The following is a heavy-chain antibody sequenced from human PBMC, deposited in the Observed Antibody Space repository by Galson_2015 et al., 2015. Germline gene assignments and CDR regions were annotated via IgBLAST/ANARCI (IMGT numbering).Heavy chain of an antibody. Sequence: SETLSLTCTVSGGSISRYYWSWIRQPPGKGLEWLGYIYSSGSTNYNPSLKSRVTISVDASKNQFSLKLSPVTAADTAVYYCARNFGSGTYYIDSWGQGTLVTVSS. CDR2: IYSSGST. CDR3: ARNFGSGTYYIDS. D-gene: IGHD3-10*01. V-gene: IGHV4-59*01. CDR1: GGSISRYY. J-gene: IGHJ4*02.